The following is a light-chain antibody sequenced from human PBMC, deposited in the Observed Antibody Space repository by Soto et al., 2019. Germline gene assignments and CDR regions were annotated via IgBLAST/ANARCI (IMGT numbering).Light chain of an antibody. CDR1: QAVNTR. CDR2: GAS. CDR3: QQYNNWPWT. V-gene: IGKV3-15*01. J-gene: IGKJ1*01. Sequence: EIVLTQSPATLSSFPGDRVTLSCRASQAVNTRLAWYQQKPGQAPRLLIHGASTRAPGFPARFSGSGSGTDFTLTISSLQSEDFAVYYCQQYNNWPWTFGQGTKVEIK.